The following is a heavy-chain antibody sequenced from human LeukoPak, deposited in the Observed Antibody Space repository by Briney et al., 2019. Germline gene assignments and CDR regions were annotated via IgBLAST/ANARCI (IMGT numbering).Heavy chain of an antibody. V-gene: IGHV3-30*03. D-gene: IGHD3-22*01. J-gene: IGHJ5*02. CDR3: ARYYYDSSGYYYNWFDP. Sequence: GSLRLSCAASGFTFSSYGMHWVRQAPGKGLEWVAVISYDGSNKYYADSVKGRFTISRDNSKNTLYLQMNSLRAEDTAVYYCARYYYDSSGYYYNWFDPWGQGTLVTVSS. CDR2: ISYDGSNK. CDR1: GFTFSSYG.